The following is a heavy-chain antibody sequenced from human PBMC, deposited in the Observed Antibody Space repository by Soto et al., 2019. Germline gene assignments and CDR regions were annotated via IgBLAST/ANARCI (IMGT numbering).Heavy chain of an antibody. CDR3: ATSGYSSGAYWYFDL. CDR1: GFTFSSYA. Sequence: EVQLLESGGGLVQPGGSLRLSCAASGFTFSSYAMSWVRQAPGKGLEWVSAISGSGGSTDYADSVKGRFTISRDNSKNTLYLQMNSMRAKDTAVYYCATSGYSSGAYWYFDLRGRGTLVTVS. CDR2: ISGSGGST. J-gene: IGHJ2*01. D-gene: IGHD5-18*01. V-gene: IGHV3-23*01.